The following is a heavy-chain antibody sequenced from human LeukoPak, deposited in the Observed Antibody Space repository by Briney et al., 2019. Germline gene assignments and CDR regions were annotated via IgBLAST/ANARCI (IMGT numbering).Heavy chain of an antibody. D-gene: IGHD3-22*01. CDR3: ARATYYYDSSGYYYIYPMALNFDY. CDR2: IYTSGST. J-gene: IGHJ4*02. Sequence: KPSETLSLTCTVSGGSISSGSYYWSWIRQPAGKGLEWIGRIYTSGSTNYNPSLKSRVTISVDTSKNQFSLKLSSVTAADTAVYYCARATYYYDSSGYYYIYPMALNFDYWGQGTLVTVSS. V-gene: IGHV4-61*02. CDR1: GGSISSGSYY.